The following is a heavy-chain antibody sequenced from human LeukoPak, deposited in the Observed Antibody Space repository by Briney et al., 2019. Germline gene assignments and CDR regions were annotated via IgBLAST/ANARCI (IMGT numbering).Heavy chain of an antibody. CDR3: TTGVASAWYFDL. J-gene: IGHJ2*01. Sequence: GGSLRLSCAASGFTFSNAWMSWVRQAPGKGLEWVGRIKSKTDGGTTDYAAPVKGRFTISREDSKNTLYLQMNSLKTEDTAVYYCTTGVASAWYFDLWGRGTLVTVSS. CDR1: GFTFSNAW. V-gene: IGHV3-15*01. CDR2: IKSKTDGGTT. D-gene: IGHD5/OR15-5a*01.